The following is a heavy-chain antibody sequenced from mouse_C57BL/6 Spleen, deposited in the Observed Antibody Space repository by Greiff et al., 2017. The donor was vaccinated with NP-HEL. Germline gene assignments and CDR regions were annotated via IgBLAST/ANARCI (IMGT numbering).Heavy chain of an antibody. CDR1: GYTFTSYW. Sequence: QVQLQQPGAELVKPGASVKLSCKASGYTFTSYWMQWVKQRPGQGLEWIGEIDPSDSYTNYNQKFKGKATLTVDTSSSTAYMQLSSLTSEDSAVYYRARGGTYYSKGAYWDQGTLVTVSA. D-gene: IGHD2-5*01. CDR2: IDPSDSYT. CDR3: ARGGTYYSKGAY. V-gene: IGHV1-50*01. J-gene: IGHJ3*01.